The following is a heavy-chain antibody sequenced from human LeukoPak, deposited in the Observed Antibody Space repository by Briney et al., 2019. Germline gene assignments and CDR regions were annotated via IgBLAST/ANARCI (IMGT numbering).Heavy chain of an antibody. J-gene: IGHJ6*02. CDR1: GFTFSSHA. V-gene: IGHV3-23*01. Sequence: PGGSLRLSCAASGFTFSSHAMSWVRQAPGKGLEWVSAISGSGGSTYYADSVKGRFTISRDNSKNTLYLQMNSLRAEDTAVYYCAKAYYDFWSGYYYYGMDVWGQGTTVTVSS. D-gene: IGHD3-3*01. CDR2: ISGSGGST. CDR3: AKAYYDFWSGYYYYGMDV.